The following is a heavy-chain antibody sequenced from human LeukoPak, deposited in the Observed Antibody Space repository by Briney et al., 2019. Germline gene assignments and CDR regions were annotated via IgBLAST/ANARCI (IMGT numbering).Heavy chain of an antibody. CDR3: ARQFCSSTSCYDAFDI. D-gene: IGHD2-2*01. J-gene: IGHJ3*02. CDR1: GYSFTSYW. Sequence: GESLKISCKGSGYSFTSYWIGWVRQMPGKGLEWMGIIYPGDSDTRYSPSFQGQVTISADKSISTAYLRWSSLKASDTAMYYCARQFCSSTSCYDAFDIWGQGTMVTVSS. V-gene: IGHV5-51*01. CDR2: IYPGDSDT.